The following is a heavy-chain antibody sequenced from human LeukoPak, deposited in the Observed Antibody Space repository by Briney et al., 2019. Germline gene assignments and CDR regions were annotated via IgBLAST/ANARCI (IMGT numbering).Heavy chain of an antibody. D-gene: IGHD2-2*01. CDR1: GGSISSYY. V-gene: IGHV4-4*07. Sequence: PSETLSLTCTVSGGSISSYYWSWIRQPAGKGLEWIGRIYTSGSTNYNPSLKSRVTMSVDTSKNQFSLKLSSVTAADTAVYYCARDPPPYCSSTSCYLSASDYWGQGTLVTVSS. J-gene: IGHJ4*02. CDR3: ARDPPPYCSSTSCYLSASDY. CDR2: IYTSGST.